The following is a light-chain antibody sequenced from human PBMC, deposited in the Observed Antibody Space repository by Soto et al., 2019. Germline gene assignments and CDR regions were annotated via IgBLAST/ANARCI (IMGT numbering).Light chain of an antibody. V-gene: IGKV1-5*03. J-gene: IGKJ1*01. CDR2: KAS. Sequence: DIQMTQSPSTLSASVGDRVTITCRASQSISSWLTWHQKKAGQAPKLLIYKASIVESGVPARFSRSGSGTEVTLAIISLHADDSETYYCQQYTYFATCGQGNRVE. CDR1: QSISSW. CDR3: QQYTYFAT.